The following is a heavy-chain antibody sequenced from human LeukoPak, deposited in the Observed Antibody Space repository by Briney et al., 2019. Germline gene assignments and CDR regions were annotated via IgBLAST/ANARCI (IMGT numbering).Heavy chain of an antibody. Sequence: GGSLRLSCAASGFTFSDYYMSWIRQAPGKGLEWVSYISSSGSTIYYADSVKGRFTISRDNAKNSLYLQMNSLRAEDTAVYYCARTPLQTYYYDSSGYPVGGDYWGQGTLVTVSS. D-gene: IGHD3-22*01. CDR1: GFTFSDYY. V-gene: IGHV3-11*01. J-gene: IGHJ4*02. CDR2: ISSSGSTI. CDR3: ARTPLQTYYYDSSGYPVGGDY.